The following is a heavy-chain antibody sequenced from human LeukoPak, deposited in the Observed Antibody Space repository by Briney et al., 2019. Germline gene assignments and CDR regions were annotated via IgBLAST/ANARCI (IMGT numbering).Heavy chain of an antibody. V-gene: IGHV4-34*01. Sequence: KPSETLSLTCAVYGGSFSGYYWSWIRQPPGKGLEWIGEINHSGSTNYNPSLKSRVTISVDTSKNQFSLKLSSVTAADTAVYHCAKSTRITIFGVPPPDSWGQGTLVTVSS. CDR2: INHSGST. J-gene: IGHJ5*01. D-gene: IGHD3-3*01. CDR1: GGSFSGYY. CDR3: AKSTRITIFGVPPPDS.